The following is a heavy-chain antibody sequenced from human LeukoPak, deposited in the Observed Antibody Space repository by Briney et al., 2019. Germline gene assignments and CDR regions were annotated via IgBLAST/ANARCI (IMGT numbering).Heavy chain of an antibody. CDR3: AKVGCSSTSCYINYFDY. J-gene: IGHJ4*02. CDR1: GFSVSNNY. Sequence: GGSLRLSCAASGFSVSNNYMSWVRQAPGKGLEWVSVIFSGGSTYYADSVKGRFTISRDNSKNTLYLQMNSLRAEDTAVYYCAKVGCSSTSCYINYFDYWGQGTLVTVSS. D-gene: IGHD2-2*02. V-gene: IGHV3-53*05. CDR2: IFSGGST.